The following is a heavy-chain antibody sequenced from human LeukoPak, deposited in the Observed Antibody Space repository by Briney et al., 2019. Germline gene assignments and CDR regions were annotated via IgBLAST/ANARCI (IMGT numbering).Heavy chain of an antibody. J-gene: IGHJ3*02. D-gene: IGHD3-3*01. CDR2: IDSSSDYI. V-gene: IGHV3-21*01. Sequence: GGSLRLSCAASGSTLSSYSMNWVRQSPGKGLEWVSTIDSSSDYIYYADSVKGRFTVSRDNAKNSLYLQMNSLRAEDTAVYYCARDLPEEWLSPTKGYDAFDIWGQGTMVTVSS. CDR3: ARDLPEEWLSPTKGYDAFDI. CDR1: GSTLSSYS.